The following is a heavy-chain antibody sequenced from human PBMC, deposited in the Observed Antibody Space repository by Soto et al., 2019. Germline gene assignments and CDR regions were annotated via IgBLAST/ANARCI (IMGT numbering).Heavy chain of an antibody. Sequence: ASVKVSCKTSGYTFTNFALSWVRQAPGQGLEWIGFVSANDGFTHFAQKFQGRVSVKTDTSTSTVYLDLRSLSSDDTAVYYCARGGAARHLDSWGQGTPVTVSS. CDR2: VSANDGFT. CDR1: GYTFTNFA. D-gene: IGHD6-6*01. V-gene: IGHV1-18*01. CDR3: ARGGAARHLDS. J-gene: IGHJ5*01.